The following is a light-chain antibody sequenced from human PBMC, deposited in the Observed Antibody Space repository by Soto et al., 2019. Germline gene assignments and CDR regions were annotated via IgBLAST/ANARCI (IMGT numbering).Light chain of an antibody. CDR3: QQRSNWIT. Sequence: EIVLTQSPATLSLFPGERATLSCRASKSVSSYLAWYQQKPGQAPRLLLYDASNRATGIPARFSGSGSGTDFTLTISSLEPEDFAVYYCQQRSNWITFGQGTRLEIE. V-gene: IGKV3-11*01. J-gene: IGKJ5*01. CDR1: KSVSSY. CDR2: DAS.